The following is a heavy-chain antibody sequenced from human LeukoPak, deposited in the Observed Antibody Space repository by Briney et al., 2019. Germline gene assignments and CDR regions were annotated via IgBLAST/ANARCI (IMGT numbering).Heavy chain of an antibody. CDR3: AVGYSYGYLTAFDI. Sequence: ASVKVSCTASGYTVTRYYMHWVRQAPRHGLGCLGWINPNIGGTNYAQKFPGRVTMTSDTSISTAYMELSRLRSDDTAVYYCAVGYSYGYLTAFDIWGQGTMVTVSS. CDR1: GYTVTRYY. V-gene: IGHV1-2*02. D-gene: IGHD5-18*01. CDR2: INPNIGGT. J-gene: IGHJ3*02.